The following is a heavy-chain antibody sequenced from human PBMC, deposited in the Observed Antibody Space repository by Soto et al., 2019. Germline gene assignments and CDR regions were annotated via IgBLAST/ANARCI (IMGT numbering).Heavy chain of an antibody. CDR3: ARHRIEVVWRGFDF. Sequence: SEPLSLTCTVSTDSSSFTNSYWGWIRQPPGKGLQWIGSSSYNGGTFYNPSLKGRVVISFDTSKKQSSLQVTSVTAADNAVYFCARHRIEVVWRGFDFWGQGSPVTVSS. D-gene: IGHD3-10*01. CDR2: SSYNGGT. J-gene: IGHJ4*02. V-gene: IGHV4-39*01. CDR1: TDSSSFTNSY.